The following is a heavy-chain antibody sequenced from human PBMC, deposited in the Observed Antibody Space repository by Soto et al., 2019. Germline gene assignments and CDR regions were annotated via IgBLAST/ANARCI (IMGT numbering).Heavy chain of an antibody. J-gene: IGHJ3*02. CDR2: FDPEDGET. CDR1: GYTLTELS. CDR3: ATGLDMITFGGVIVPDAFDI. D-gene: IGHD3-16*02. V-gene: IGHV1-24*01. Sequence: ALVKVSCKVSGYTLTELSMHWVRQAPGKGLEWMGGFDPEDGETIYAQKFQGRVTMTEDTSTDTAYMELSSLRSEDTAVYYCATGLDMITFGGVIVPDAFDIWGQGTMVTVSS.